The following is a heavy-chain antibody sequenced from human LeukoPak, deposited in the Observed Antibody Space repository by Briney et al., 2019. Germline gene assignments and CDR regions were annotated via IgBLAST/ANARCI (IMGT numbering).Heavy chain of an antibody. V-gene: IGHV4-34*01. CDR1: GGSISSYY. CDR3: ARGRVTFDY. D-gene: IGHD4-11*01. CDR2: ISHSGST. J-gene: IGHJ4*02. Sequence: PSETLSLTCTVSGGSISSYYWTWIRQPPGKGLEWIGEISHSGSTNYNPSLKSRVTISVDTSRNQFSLKLTSVTAADTAMYYCARGRVTFDYWGQGPLVTVSS.